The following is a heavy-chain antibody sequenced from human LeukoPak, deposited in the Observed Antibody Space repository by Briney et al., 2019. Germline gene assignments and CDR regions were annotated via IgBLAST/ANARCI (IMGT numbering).Heavy chain of an antibody. D-gene: IGHD3-22*01. CDR3: ARSPYYDSSGYIDY. J-gene: IGHJ4*02. CDR1: GGSISSYY. Sequence: SETLSLTCTVSGGSISSYYWSWIRQPPGKGLEWIGYIYYSGSTNYNPSLKSRVTISVDTSKNQFSLKLSSVTAADTAVYYCARSPYYDSSGYIDYWGQGTLVTVSS. V-gene: IGHV4-59*08. CDR2: IYYSGST.